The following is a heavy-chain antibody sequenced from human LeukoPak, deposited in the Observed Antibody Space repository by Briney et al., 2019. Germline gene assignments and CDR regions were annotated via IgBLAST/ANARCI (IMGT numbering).Heavy chain of an antibody. CDR3: ARESLGYSSSWYEIFFDY. CDR1: GDSVSSNSAA. V-gene: IGHV6-1*01. CDR2: TYYRSKWYN. Sequence: SLTLSLTCAISGDSVSSNSAAWNWIRQSPSRGLEWLGRTYYRSKWYNDYAVSVKSRITINPDTSKNQFSLQLNSVTPEDTAVYYCARESLGYSSSWYEIFFDYWGQGTLVTVSS. D-gene: IGHD6-13*01. J-gene: IGHJ4*02.